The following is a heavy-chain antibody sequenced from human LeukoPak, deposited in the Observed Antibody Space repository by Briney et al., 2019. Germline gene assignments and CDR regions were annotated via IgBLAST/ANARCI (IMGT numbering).Heavy chain of an antibody. Sequence: PSETLSLTCTVSGGSISSSSYYWSWIRQPPGKGLEWIGEINHSGSTNYNPSLKSRVTISVDTSKNQFSLKLSSVTAADTAVYYCARGPIRCSSTSCYVPFSYWGQGTLVTVSS. D-gene: IGHD2-2*01. V-gene: IGHV4-39*07. J-gene: IGHJ4*02. CDR1: GGSISSSSYY. CDR3: ARGPIRCSSTSCYVPFSY. CDR2: INHSGST.